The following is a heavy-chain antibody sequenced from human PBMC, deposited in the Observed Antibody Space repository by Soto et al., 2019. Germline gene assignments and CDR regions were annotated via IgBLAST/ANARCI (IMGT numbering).Heavy chain of an antibody. CDR2: IYWDDDK. CDR3: AHRRRICSGNSCYSNWFDP. D-gene: IGHD2-15*01. CDR1: GFSLSTSGVG. J-gene: IGHJ5*02. Sequence: QITLKESGPPLVKPTQTLTLTCTFSGFSLSTSGVGVGWIRQPPGKALEWLALIYWDDDKRYSPSLKSRLTINQHTSKNHLVPTMTNMDPEDKHTYYRAHRRRICSGNSCYSNWFDPWSQGTLVTVSS. V-gene: IGHV2-5*02.